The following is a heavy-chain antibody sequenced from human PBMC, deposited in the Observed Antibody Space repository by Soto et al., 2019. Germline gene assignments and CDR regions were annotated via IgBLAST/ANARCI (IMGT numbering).Heavy chain of an antibody. CDR3: ARGGIAAAGGMDV. Sequence: QLQLQESGPGLVKPSETLSLTCTVSGGSISSSSYYWGWIRQPPGKGLEWIGSIYYSGSTYYNPSLKSRVTISRDTSKNQFSLKLSSVTAADTAVYYCARGGIAAAGGMDVWGQGTTVTFSS. D-gene: IGHD6-25*01. CDR1: GGSISSSSYY. CDR2: IYYSGST. J-gene: IGHJ6*02. V-gene: IGHV4-39*01.